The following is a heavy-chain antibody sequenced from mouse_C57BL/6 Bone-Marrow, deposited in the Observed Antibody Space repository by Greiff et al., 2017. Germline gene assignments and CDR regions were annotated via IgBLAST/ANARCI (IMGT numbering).Heavy chain of an antibody. CDR3: ARDLLRRDYAMDY. Sequence: EVKLQESGGGLVKPGGSLKLSCAASGFTFSSYAMSWVRQTPEKRLEWVATISDGGSYTYYPDNVKGRFTISRDNAKNNLYLQMSHLKSEDTAMYYCARDLLRRDYAMDYWGQGTSVTVSS. D-gene: IGHD2-1*01. CDR2: ISDGGSYT. J-gene: IGHJ4*01. V-gene: IGHV5-4*01. CDR1: GFTFSSYA.